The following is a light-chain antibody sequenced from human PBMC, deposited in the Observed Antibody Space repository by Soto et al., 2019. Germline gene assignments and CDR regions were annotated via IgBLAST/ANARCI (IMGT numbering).Light chain of an antibody. CDR2: GNS. CDR3: QSYDGSLSGSV. V-gene: IGLV1-40*01. J-gene: IGLJ3*02. Sequence: QSVLTQPPSVSGAPGQRVTISCTGSSSKIGAGYDVHWYQQLPGTAPKLLIYGNSNRPSGVPDRFSGSKSGTSASLAITGLQAEYEADYYCQSYDGSLSGSVFGGGTQLTVL. CDR1: SSKIGAGYD.